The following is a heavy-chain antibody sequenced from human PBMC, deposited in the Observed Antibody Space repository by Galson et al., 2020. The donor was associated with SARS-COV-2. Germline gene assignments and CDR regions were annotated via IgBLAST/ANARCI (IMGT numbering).Heavy chain of an antibody. CDR3: ARAGYTSQLYSYYGMDV. J-gene: IGHJ6*02. CDR2: IIPIFDTA. Sequence: SVKVSCKASGGTFSSYAISWVRQAPGQGLEWMGGIIPIFDTANYAQKFPGRVTIIADESTNTAYMELSSLRSEDTAVYYCARAGYTSQLYSYYGMDVWGQGTTVTVSS. V-gene: IGHV1-69*13. CDR1: GGTFSSYA. D-gene: IGHD6-13*01.